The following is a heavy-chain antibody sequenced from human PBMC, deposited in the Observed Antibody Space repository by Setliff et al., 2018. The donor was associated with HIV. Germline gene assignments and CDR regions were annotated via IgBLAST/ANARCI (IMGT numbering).Heavy chain of an antibody. CDR2: ISYDGSNK. CDR3: AREAARGQSADAFDI. J-gene: IGHJ3*02. Sequence: HPGGSLRLSCAASGFDFSDYAMHWVRQAPGKGLEWVAVISYDGSNKYYADSVKGRFTISRDTSKNTLYLQMNSLRAEDTAVYYCAREAARGQSADAFDIWGQGTMVTVSS. D-gene: IGHD3-10*01. CDR1: GFDFSDYA. V-gene: IGHV3-30*04.